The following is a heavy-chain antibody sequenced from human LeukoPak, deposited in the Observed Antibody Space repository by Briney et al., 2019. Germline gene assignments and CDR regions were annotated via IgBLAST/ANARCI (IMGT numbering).Heavy chain of an antibody. Sequence: GGSLRLSCAASGFTFSSYWMSWVRQAPGKGLEWVANIKQDGKEKYYVDSVKGRFTISRDNAKNSLYLQMNSLRAEDTAVYYCVRDDTVTTRVGFIDWGEGNLGTVSS. D-gene: IGHD4-11*01. J-gene: IGHJ4*02. V-gene: IGHV3-7*01. CDR3: VRDDTVTTRVGFID. CDR2: IKQDGKEK. CDR1: GFTFSSYW.